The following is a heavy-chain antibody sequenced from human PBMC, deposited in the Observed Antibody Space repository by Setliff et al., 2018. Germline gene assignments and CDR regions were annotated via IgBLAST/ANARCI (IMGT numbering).Heavy chain of an antibody. J-gene: IGHJ4*02. Sequence: SETLSLTCTVSGGSISSHYWSRIRQPPGKGLEWIGSIYYSGSTNYNPSLKSRVTISVDTSKNQFSLKLSSVTAADTAVYYCARGGVDTAMVYYFDYWGQGTLVTVSS. CDR1: GGSISSHY. CDR3: ARGGVDTAMVYYFDY. D-gene: IGHD5-18*01. CDR2: IYYSGST. V-gene: IGHV4-59*11.